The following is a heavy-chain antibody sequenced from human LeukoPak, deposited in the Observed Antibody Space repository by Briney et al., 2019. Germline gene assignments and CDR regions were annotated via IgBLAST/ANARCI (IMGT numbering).Heavy chain of an antibody. J-gene: IGHJ4*02. V-gene: IGHV3-7*01. D-gene: IGHD5-24*01. Sequence: GGSLRHSCAASEFIFSNYWMSWVRQSPGKGLEWVANIKPDGSEKNYVDSVRGRFTISRDNAKSSVFLQMNSLRAEDTAVYYCARRGYTFDYWGLGTLVTVSS. CDR1: EFIFSNYW. CDR2: IKPDGSEK. CDR3: ARRGYTFDY.